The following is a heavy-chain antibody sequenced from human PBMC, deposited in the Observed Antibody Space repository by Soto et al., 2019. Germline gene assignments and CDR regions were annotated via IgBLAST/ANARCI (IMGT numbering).Heavy chain of an antibody. CDR3: ARGSVDSSSWYYFDY. CDR2: IYSGGST. J-gene: IGHJ4*02. D-gene: IGHD6-6*01. Sequence: EVQLVENGGGLIQPGGSLRLSCAASGFTVSSNYMSWVRQAPGKGLEWVSVIYSGGSTYYADSVKGRFTISRDNSKNTLYLQMNSLRAEDTAVYYCARGSVDSSSWYYFDYWGQGTLVTVSS. V-gene: IGHV3-53*02. CDR1: GFTVSSNY.